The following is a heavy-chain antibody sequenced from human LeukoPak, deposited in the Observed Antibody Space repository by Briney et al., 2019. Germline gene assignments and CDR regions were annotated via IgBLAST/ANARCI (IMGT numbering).Heavy chain of an antibody. CDR1: GFTFGKYW. Sequence: GGSLRLSCVASGFTFGKYWMSWVRQAPGKGLEWVANIKLDGSEKNYVDSVKGRFTISRDNTKNSLYLQMNSLRVEDTAVYYCAKEGRSLQTYWGQGTLVTVSS. CDR2: IKLDGSEK. J-gene: IGHJ4*02. D-gene: IGHD5-24*01. CDR3: AKEGRSLQTY. V-gene: IGHV3-7*03.